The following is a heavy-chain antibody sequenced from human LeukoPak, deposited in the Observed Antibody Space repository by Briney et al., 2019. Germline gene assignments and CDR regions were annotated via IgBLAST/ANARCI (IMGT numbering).Heavy chain of an antibody. Sequence: PGGSLRLXCAASGFTFSSYSMNWVRQAPGKGLECVSSISSSSSYIYYADSVKGRFTISRDNAKNSLYLQMNSLRAEDTAVYYCARDSDDSSGYYGYWGQGTLVTVSS. J-gene: IGHJ4*02. D-gene: IGHD3-22*01. V-gene: IGHV3-21*01. CDR1: GFTFSSYS. CDR3: ARDSDDSSGYYGY. CDR2: ISSSSSYI.